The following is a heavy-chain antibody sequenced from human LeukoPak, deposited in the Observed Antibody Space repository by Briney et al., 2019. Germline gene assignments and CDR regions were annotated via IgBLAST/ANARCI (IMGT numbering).Heavy chain of an antibody. CDR1: GYTFTSYD. CDR3: ARGGYCSSTSCYRYHWFDP. J-gene: IGHJ5*02. Sequence: ASVKVSCKASGYTFTSYDINWVRQATGQGLEWMGRMNPNSGNTGYAQKFQGRVTITRNTSISTAYMELSSLRSEDTAVYYCARGGYCSSTSCYRYHWFDPWGQGTLVTVSS. D-gene: IGHD2-2*02. CDR2: MNPNSGNT. V-gene: IGHV1-8*03.